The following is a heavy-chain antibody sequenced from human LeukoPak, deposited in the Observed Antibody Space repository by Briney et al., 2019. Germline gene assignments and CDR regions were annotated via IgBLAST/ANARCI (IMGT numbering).Heavy chain of an antibody. CDR2: INPNSGGT. CDR3: AREVVTAGGDY. Sequence: ASVKGSCQASGYTFTRYYMHWVRQAPGQGLGWMGWINPNSGGTNYAQKFQGRVTMTRDTSISTAYMELSRLRSDDTAVYYCAREVVTAGGDYWGQGTLVTVSS. V-gene: IGHV1-2*02. CDR1: GYTFTRYY. J-gene: IGHJ4*02. D-gene: IGHD2-21*02.